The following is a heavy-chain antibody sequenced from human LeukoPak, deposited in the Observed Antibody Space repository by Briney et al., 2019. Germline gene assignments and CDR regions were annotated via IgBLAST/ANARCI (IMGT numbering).Heavy chain of an antibody. J-gene: IGHJ4*02. Sequence: PGGSLRLSCAASGFTFSGSAMHWVRQASGKGLEWVGRIRSKANSYATAYAASVKGRFTISRDNAKNSLYLQMNSLRAEDTALYYCARGGMYSSGANIDYWGQGTLVTVSS. D-gene: IGHD6-19*01. CDR2: IRSKANSYAT. CDR3: ARGGMYSSGANIDY. CDR1: GFTFSGSA. V-gene: IGHV3-73*01.